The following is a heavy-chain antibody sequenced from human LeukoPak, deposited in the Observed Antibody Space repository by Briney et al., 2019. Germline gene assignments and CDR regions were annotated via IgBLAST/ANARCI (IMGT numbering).Heavy chain of an antibody. D-gene: IGHD3-10*01. J-gene: IGHJ4*02. V-gene: IGHV3-9*01. CDR2: ISWNSGTI. CDR3: AKGEYGSGSSYDY. CDR1: GFTFDDYA. Sequence: GGSLRLSCAASGFTFDDYAMHWVRQAPGKGLEWVSGISWNSGTIAYADSVKGRFTISRDNAKNSLYLQMNSLRAEDTALYYCAKGEYGSGSSYDYWGQGTLVTVSS.